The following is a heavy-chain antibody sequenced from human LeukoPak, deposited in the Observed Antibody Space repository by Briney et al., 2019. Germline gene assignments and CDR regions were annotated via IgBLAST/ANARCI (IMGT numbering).Heavy chain of an antibody. CDR2: FYPDDSNA. V-gene: IGHV5-51*01. D-gene: IGHD2-21*02. Sequence: LGESLKISCKCSGYSFTSYWIGWVRQMPGKGLEWMGIFYPDDSNARYSPSLQGQVTISVDKSISTAYLQWSSLKASDTAMYYCARQGRIVVVTTTHDAFDIWGQGTMVTVSS. J-gene: IGHJ3*02. CDR1: GYSFTSYW. CDR3: ARQGRIVVVTTTHDAFDI.